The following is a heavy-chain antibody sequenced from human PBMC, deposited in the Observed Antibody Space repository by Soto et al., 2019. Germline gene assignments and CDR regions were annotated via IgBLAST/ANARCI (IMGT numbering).Heavy chain of an antibody. J-gene: IGHJ4*02. CDR1: GDSISSSTYY. D-gene: IGHD3-22*01. Sequence: SETLSLTCTVSGDSISSSTYYWGWIRQPPGKGLEWIGRMFYSGNTYYNPSLKSRVTLSINTSKNQFSLKLNSVAAADTAVYYCVRRGYYYDSSGYPSVGDWGQGSLVTVAS. CDR2: MFYSGNT. V-gene: IGHV4-39*01. CDR3: VRRGYYYDSSGYPSVGD.